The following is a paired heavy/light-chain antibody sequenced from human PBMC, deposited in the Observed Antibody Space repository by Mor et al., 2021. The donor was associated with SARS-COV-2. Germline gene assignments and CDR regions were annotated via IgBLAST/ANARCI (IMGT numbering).Heavy chain of an antibody. CDR1: GVSISNGDYY. Sequence: QVNLQASGPGLVRPSHTLSLTCTVAGVSISNGDYYWSWIRQPPGKGLEWIGYVFHSGSTHYNPSLQSRVTVSVDTSKNQFSLNLTSATAADTAVYYCARQTSPSASTHYGLDVWGQGTTVTVSS. D-gene: IGHD3-10*01. CDR2: VFHSGST. CDR3: ARQTSPSASTHYGLDV. J-gene: IGHJ6*02. V-gene: IGHV4-30-4*01.
Light chain of an antibody. V-gene: IGKV2-29*02. CDR3: MQGMHLPLT. Sequence: IVVTQTPLSLSVTPGQPASISCKSSQSLLHSDGKTYFYWYLQKPGQSPQLLIYEVSRRLSGVPDRFSGSGSGTDFTLRISRVEAEDVGIYYCMQGMHLPLTFGGGTRMEIK. CDR1: QSLLHSDGKTY. CDR2: EVS. J-gene: IGKJ4*01.